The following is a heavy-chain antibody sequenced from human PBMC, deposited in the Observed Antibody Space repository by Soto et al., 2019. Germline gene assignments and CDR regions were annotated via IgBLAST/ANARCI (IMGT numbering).Heavy chain of an antibody. J-gene: IGHJ4*02. CDR3: ARDSWAGATTFDY. V-gene: IGHV3-30-3*01. CDR2: ISYDGSNK. Sequence: GGSLILSCAASGFSFTYYALHWVRQAPGKGLDWVAVISYDGSNKYYADSVKGRFTISRDNAKNSLYLQMNSLRAEDTAVYYCARDSWAGATTFDYWGQGTLVTVSS. D-gene: IGHD1-26*01. CDR1: GFSFTYYA.